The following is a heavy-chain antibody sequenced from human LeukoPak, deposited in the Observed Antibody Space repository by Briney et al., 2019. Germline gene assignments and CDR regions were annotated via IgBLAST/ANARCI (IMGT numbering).Heavy chain of an antibody. Sequence: SETLSLTCTVSGGSISSSSYYWGWIRQPPGKGLEWIGNIYYSGSTYYNPSLKSRVTISVDTSKNQFSLKLSSVTAADAAVYYCVGGHDYVWGSYRSLDYWGQGTLVTVSS. CDR1: GGSISSSSYY. CDR2: IYYSGST. CDR3: VGGHDYVWGSYRSLDY. J-gene: IGHJ4*02. V-gene: IGHV4-39*01. D-gene: IGHD3-16*02.